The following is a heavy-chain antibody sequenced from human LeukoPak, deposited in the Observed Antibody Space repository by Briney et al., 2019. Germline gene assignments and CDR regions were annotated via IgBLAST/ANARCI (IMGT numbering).Heavy chain of an antibody. CDR3: ASQNYFWSGYFRGEGNDY. D-gene: IGHD3-3*01. CDR1: GGSISSSSYY. CDR2: IYYSGST. V-gene: IGHV4-39*01. Sequence: SETLSLTCTVSGGSISSSSYYWGWIRQPPGKGLEWIGSIYYSGSTYYNPSLKSRVTISVDTSKNQFSLKLSSVTAADTAVYYCASQNYFWSGYFRGEGNDYWGQGTLVTVSS. J-gene: IGHJ4*02.